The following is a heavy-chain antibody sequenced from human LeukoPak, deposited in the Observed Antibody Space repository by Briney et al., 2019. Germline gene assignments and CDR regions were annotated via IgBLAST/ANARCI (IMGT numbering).Heavy chain of an antibody. CDR3: ARVSRYSSGWYDY. D-gene: IGHD6-19*01. CDR2: INHSGST. CDR1: GASFSGYY. V-gene: IGHV4-34*01. Sequence: PSETLSLTCAVYGASFSGYYWSWIRRPPGKGLEWIGEINHSGSTNYNPSLKSRVTISVDTSKNQFSLKLSSVTAADTAVYYCARVSRYSSGWYDYWGQGTLVTVSS. J-gene: IGHJ4*02.